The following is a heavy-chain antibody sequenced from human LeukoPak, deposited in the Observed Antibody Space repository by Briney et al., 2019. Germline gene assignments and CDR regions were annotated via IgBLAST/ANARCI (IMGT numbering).Heavy chain of an antibody. Sequence: GGSLRLSCAASGFTFDDYAMHWVRQAPGKGLEWVSGISWNSGSIGYADSVKGRFTISRDNAKNSLYLQMNSLRAEDMALYYCAKVHQSGYSIHGALDIWGQGTMVTVSS. CDR3: AKVHQSGYSIHGALDI. CDR2: ISWNSGSI. CDR1: GFTFDDYA. D-gene: IGHD3-3*01. V-gene: IGHV3-9*03. J-gene: IGHJ3*02.